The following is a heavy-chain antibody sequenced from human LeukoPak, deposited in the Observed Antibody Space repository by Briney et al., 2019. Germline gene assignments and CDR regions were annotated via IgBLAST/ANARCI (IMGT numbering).Heavy chain of an antibody. CDR3: AKLRAHNYDFWSGYC. V-gene: IGHV3-30*02. CDR1: GFTFSSYG. D-gene: IGHD3-3*01. Sequence: GGSLRLSCAASGFTFSSYGMHWVRQAPGKGLEWVAFIRYDGSNKYYADSVKGRFTISGDNSKNTLYLQMNSLRAEDTAVYYCAKLRAHNYDFWSGYCWGQGTLVTVSS. CDR2: IRYDGSNK. J-gene: IGHJ4*02.